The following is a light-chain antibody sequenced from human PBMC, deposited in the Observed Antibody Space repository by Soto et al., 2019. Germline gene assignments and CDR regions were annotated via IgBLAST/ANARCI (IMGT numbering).Light chain of an antibody. J-gene: IGKJ2*01. CDR1: ESVRNN. Sequence: EIVMTQSPGTLSVSPGERVTLSCRASESVRNNLAWYHQKPGQPPRLILYGASIRANNIPARFGGSGAGTELTLTSSNLQSEDFGFYFCQQYNAWPLFTFGQGTELKIK. CDR3: QQYNAWPLFT. CDR2: GAS. V-gene: IGKV3-15*01.